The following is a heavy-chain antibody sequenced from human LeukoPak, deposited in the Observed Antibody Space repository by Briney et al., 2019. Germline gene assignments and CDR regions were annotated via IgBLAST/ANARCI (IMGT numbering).Heavy chain of an antibody. Sequence: SQTLSLTCTVSGGSISSGDYYWNWIRQHPGKGLEWIGYIYYSGSTYYNPSLKSRVTISVDTSKNQFSLKLSSVTAADTAVYYRARSRTVTPDYWGQGTLVTVSS. D-gene: IGHD4-17*01. J-gene: IGHJ4*02. CDR3: ARSRTVTPDY. CDR2: IYYSGST. CDR1: GGSISSGDYY. V-gene: IGHV4-31*03.